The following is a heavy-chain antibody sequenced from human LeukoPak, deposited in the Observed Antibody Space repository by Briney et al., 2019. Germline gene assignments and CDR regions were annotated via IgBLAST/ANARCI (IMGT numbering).Heavy chain of an antibody. CDR2: ISSGSHYI. CDR1: GFTFSSYT. D-gene: IGHD3-3*01. CDR3: ASSLWSGFYYFDY. V-gene: IGHV3-21*01. J-gene: IGHJ4*02. Sequence: GGSLRLSCVASGFTFSSYTMNWVRQAPGRGLEWVSSISSGSHYIDYADSVKGRFTISRDNAKNSLYLQMNSLRAEDTAVYYCASSLWSGFYYFDYWGQGTLVTVSS.